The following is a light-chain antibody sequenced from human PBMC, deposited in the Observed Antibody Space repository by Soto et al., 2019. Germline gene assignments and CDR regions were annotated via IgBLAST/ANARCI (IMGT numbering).Light chain of an antibody. Sequence: EIVLTQSPGTLSLSPGEGGTLSCRASQSVTSNYIAWYQQKPGQAPRLLILGASSRATGIPDRFSGSGSGTDFTLTISRLDPGDFAVYYCQQYGSSPTFGPGTKVDIK. J-gene: IGKJ3*01. CDR2: GAS. CDR1: QSVTSNY. CDR3: QQYGSSPT. V-gene: IGKV3-20*01.